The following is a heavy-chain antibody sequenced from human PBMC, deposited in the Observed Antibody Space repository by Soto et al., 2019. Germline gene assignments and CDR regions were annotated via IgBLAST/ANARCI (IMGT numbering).Heavy chain of an antibody. CDR3: AKGCSYTSCYAGLYYYYGMDV. V-gene: IGHV3-23*01. CDR1: GFTFSNYA. Sequence: GGSLRLSCAASGFTFSNYAMNWVRQAPGKGLEWVSAISNSGGSTYYADSVKGRFTISRDNSKNTLYLQMNSLRAEDTAVYYCAKGCSYTSCYAGLYYYYGMDVWGQGTTVTVSS. D-gene: IGHD2-2*01. J-gene: IGHJ6*02. CDR2: ISNSGGST.